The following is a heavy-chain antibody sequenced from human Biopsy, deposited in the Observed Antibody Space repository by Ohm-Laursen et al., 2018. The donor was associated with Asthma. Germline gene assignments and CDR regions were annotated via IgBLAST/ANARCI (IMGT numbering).Heavy chain of an antibody. D-gene: IGHD3-10*01. Sequence: SVKVSCKTSGYTFNSAGITWVRQAPGQGLKWIGWISVYNGNTKVAQKLQDRVTMITDTSTSTAYMELRSLRSDDTAVYFCARAVDYSHYYGIDVWGQGTTVTVS. V-gene: IGHV1-18*01. J-gene: IGHJ6*02. CDR1: GYTFNSAG. CDR3: ARAVDYSHYYGIDV. CDR2: ISVYNGNT.